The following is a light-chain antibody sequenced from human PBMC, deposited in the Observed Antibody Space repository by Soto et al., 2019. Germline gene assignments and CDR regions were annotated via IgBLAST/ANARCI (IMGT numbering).Light chain of an antibody. CDR2: AAS. J-gene: IGKJ5*01. CDR1: QTISDW. CDR3: QQLNSYPIT. Sequence: DIQMTQSPSTLSASIGDRVTITCRASQTISDWLAWHQQKPGKAPKLLIYAASTLQSGVPSRFSGSGSGTEFTLTLSRLQPEDFATYYCQQLNSYPITFGQGTRLEIK. V-gene: IGKV1-5*01.